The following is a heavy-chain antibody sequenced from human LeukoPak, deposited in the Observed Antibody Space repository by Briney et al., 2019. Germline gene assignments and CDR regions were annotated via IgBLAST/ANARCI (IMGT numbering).Heavy chain of an antibody. Sequence: GGSLRLSCAASGFTFSSYWMHWVRQAPGKGLVWVSRINTDGSSTSYADSVKGRFTISRDNAKNTLYLQMNSLRAEDTAVYYCARDVGHRRDGYNHWGQGTLVTVSS. CDR2: INTDGSST. CDR3: ARDVGHRRDGYNH. D-gene: IGHD5-24*01. CDR1: GFTFSSYW. J-gene: IGHJ5*02. V-gene: IGHV3-74*01.